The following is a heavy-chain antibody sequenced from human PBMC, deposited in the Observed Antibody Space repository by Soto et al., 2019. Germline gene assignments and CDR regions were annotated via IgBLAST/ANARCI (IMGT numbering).Heavy chain of an antibody. CDR2: IYSGGST. D-gene: IGHD1-26*01. J-gene: IGHJ6*02. CDR1: GFTVSSNY. V-gene: IGHV3-66*01. CDR3: ARVRPYSGSYYYYYGMDV. Sequence: GGSLRLSCAASGFTVSSNYMSWVRQAPGKGLEWVSVIYSGGSTYYADSVKGRFTISRDNSKNTLYLQMNSLRAEDTAVYYCARVRPYSGSYYYYYGMDVWGQGTTVTVSS.